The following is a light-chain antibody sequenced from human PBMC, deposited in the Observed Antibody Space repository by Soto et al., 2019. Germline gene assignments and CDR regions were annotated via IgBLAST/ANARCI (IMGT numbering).Light chain of an antibody. V-gene: IGKV3-20*01. CDR1: HSVTRY. CDR3: QQYGSSPIT. J-gene: IGKJ5*01. Sequence: EIVLTQSPGTLSLSPGERATLSFRASHSVTRYVAWYQQKPGQAPRLLISDASGRATGIPDRFSGSGSETDFSLKINSLEPEDFAVYFCQQYGSSPITFGKGKRREIK. CDR2: DAS.